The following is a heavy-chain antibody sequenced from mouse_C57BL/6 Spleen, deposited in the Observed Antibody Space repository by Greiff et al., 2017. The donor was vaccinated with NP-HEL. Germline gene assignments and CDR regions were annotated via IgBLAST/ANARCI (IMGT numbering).Heavy chain of an antibody. Sequence: QVQLQESGAELVRPGASVKLSCKASGYTFTDYYINWVKQRPGQGLEWIARIYPGSGNTYYNEKFKGKATLTAEKSSSTAYMQLSSLTSEDSAVYFCASGIYYYGSSSRNAMDYWGQGTSVTVSS. CDR1: GYTFTDYY. CDR2: IYPGSGNT. CDR3: ASGIYYYGSSSRNAMDY. V-gene: IGHV1-76*01. J-gene: IGHJ4*01. D-gene: IGHD1-1*01.